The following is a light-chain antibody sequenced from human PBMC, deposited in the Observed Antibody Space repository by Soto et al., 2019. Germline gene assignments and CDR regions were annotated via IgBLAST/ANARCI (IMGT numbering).Light chain of an antibody. J-gene: IGLJ1*01. Sequence: QSALAQPLSASGSPGQSITISCTGTSSDVGASNYVSWYRQYPGTPPQLVISEVTKRPSGVPDGFSGSKSANTASLTVSGLQAEDEADYYCSSHAGGGKFVFGTGTKVTVL. CDR1: SSDVGASNY. CDR2: EVT. CDR3: SSHAGGGKFV. V-gene: IGLV2-8*01.